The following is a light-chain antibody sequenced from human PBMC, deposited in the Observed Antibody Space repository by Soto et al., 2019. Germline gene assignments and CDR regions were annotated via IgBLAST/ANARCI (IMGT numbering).Light chain of an antibody. CDR1: QSVSSY. CDR2: DAS. Sequence: EIVLTQSPATLSLSPRERATLSCRASQSVSSYVAWYQQKPGQAPRLLIYDASNRATGIPARFSGSGSGTDFTLTISSLEPEDFAVYYCQQRSNWPPLTFGGGTKVDIK. J-gene: IGKJ4*01. V-gene: IGKV3-11*01. CDR3: QQRSNWPPLT.